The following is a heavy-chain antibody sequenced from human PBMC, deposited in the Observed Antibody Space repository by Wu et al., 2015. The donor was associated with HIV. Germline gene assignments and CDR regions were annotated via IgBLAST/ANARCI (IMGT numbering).Heavy chain of an antibody. V-gene: IGHV4-34*01. CDR1: GVSFSDYY. J-gene: IGHJ3*02. CDR3: ARGPRITMIVVVIGHAFDI. D-gene: IGHD3-22*01. CDR2: INRSGNT. Sequence: QVQLQQWGAGLLEPSQTLSLTCDVNGVSFSDYYWNWIRQPPGKGLEWVGEINRSGNTIYNPSLKSRVTISIDTSKNQFSLSLSSVTAADTAVYYCARGPRITMIVVVIGHAFDIWGQGTMVTVSS.